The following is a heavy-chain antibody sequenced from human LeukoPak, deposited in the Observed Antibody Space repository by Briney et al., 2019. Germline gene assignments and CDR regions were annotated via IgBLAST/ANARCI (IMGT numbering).Heavy chain of an antibody. D-gene: IGHD2-2*01. Sequence: PGGSLRLYCAASGFTVSTYYMTWVRQAPGKGLECVSDIYSGGSTYYADSVKGRFTVSRDNSKNTLYLQMNSLRAEDTAMYYCARGLGYCTSTTCLLPFDYWGQGTLVIVSS. V-gene: IGHV3-53*01. CDR1: GFTVSTYY. CDR2: IYSGGST. CDR3: ARGLGYCTSTTCLLPFDY. J-gene: IGHJ4*02.